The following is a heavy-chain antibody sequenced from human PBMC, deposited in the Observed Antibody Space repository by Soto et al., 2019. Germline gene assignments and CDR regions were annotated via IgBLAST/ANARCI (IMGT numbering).Heavy chain of an antibody. CDR2: MNPNSGNT. V-gene: IGHV1-8*01. J-gene: IGHJ4*02. D-gene: IGHD4-17*01. CDR3: ARGAWATTVTTYPRDY. Sequence: GASVKVSCKASGYTFTSYDINWVRQATGQGLEWMGWMNPNSGNTGYAQKFQGRVTMTRNTSISTAYMELSSLRSEDTAVYYCARGAWATTVTTYPRDYWGQGTLVTVSS. CDR1: GYTFTSYD.